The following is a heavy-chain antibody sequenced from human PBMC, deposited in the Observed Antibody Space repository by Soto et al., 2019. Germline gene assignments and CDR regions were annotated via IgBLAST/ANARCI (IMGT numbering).Heavy chain of an antibody. J-gene: IGHJ4*02. V-gene: IGHV3-23*01. D-gene: IGHD1-7*01. CDR3: AKEGTAERELRHTDY. Sequence: EVQLLGSGGGLVQPGGSLSLSCAASGFTFSSYAMNWVRQAPGQGLEWVSAISGSGGSTYYADSGKGGFTISRDNSKITFYLQMNSLRAEDTAVFYCAKEGTAERELRHTDYWGQGTLVTVSS. CDR1: GFTFSSYA. CDR2: ISGSGGST.